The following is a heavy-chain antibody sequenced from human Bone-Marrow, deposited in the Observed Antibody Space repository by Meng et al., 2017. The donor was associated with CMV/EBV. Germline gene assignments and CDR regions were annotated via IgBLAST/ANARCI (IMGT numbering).Heavy chain of an antibody. CDR2: ISGSGGTT. CDR1: GFTFSSYW. D-gene: IGHD2-2*01. V-gene: IGHV3-23*01. CDR3: ALPPAVVPAARDD. J-gene: IGHJ4*02. Sequence: GGSLRLSCAASGFTFSSYWMSWVRQAPGKGLEWVSAISGSGGTTYYADSVKGRITISRDNSKNTLYLQMNRLRAEDAAVYYGALPPAVVPAARDDWGQGTMVTVSS.